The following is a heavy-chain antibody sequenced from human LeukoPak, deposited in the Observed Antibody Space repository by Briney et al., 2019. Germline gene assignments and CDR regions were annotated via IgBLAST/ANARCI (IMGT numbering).Heavy chain of an antibody. Sequence: SETLSLTCTVSGASISSYYWSWIRQPTGKGLEWIGYMYYGGSTNYNPSLKSRVTTSVDTSKNQFSLKLSSVTAADTAVYYCARGGSIVGATPHDTFDIWGQGTMVTVSS. V-gene: IGHV4-59*01. CDR3: ARGGSIVGATPHDTFDI. CDR2: MYYGGST. J-gene: IGHJ3*02. D-gene: IGHD1-26*01. CDR1: GASISSYY.